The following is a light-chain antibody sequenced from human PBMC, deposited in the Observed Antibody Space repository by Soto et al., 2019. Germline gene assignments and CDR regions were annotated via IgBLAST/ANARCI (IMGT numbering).Light chain of an antibody. CDR2: SND. J-gene: IGLJ3*02. CDR1: SSSIESNT. CDR3: AAWDGSLNGWV. V-gene: IGLV1-44*01. Sequence: QSALTQAPSASGTPGQRVTISCSGSSSSIESNTVSWYQQAPGTAPKLLIYSNDQRPSGVSDRFSGSKSGTSASLAIGGLQSEDEADYYCAAWDGSLNGWVFGGGTKLTVL.